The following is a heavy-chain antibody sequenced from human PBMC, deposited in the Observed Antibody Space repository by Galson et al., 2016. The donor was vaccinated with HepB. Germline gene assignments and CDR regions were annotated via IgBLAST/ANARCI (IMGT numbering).Heavy chain of an antibody. CDR2: IGSDGGT. CDR1: GFSFSTYD. J-gene: IGHJ6*02. Sequence: SLRLSCAGSGFSFSTYDMHWVRQATGKGLEWVSAIGSDGGTYYSGSVKGRFTISRDNAKNSLYHHMDSLRDGDTAVYYCARIFYDRLTRDYYGMDVWGQGTTVTVSS. CDR3: ARIFYDRLTRDYYGMDV. V-gene: IGHV3-13*04. D-gene: IGHD3-9*01.